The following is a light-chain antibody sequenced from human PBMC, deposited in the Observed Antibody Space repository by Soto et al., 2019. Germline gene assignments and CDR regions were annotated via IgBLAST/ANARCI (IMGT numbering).Light chain of an antibody. CDR1: QSVVSKF. Sequence: EIVLTQSPGTLSLSPGERATLSCRASQSVVSKFFAWYQQKPGQAPRLLIYATSSRATGIPDRFSGSGSGTDFTLTISRLAPEDFAVYSCQQYGSPPMYAFGQGTKLEIK. CDR2: ATS. V-gene: IGKV3-20*01. CDR3: QQYGSPPMYA. J-gene: IGKJ2*01.